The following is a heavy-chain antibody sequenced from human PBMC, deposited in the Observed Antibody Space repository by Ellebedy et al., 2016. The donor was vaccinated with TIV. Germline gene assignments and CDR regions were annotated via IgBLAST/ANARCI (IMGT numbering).Heavy chain of an antibody. V-gene: IGHV4-59*12. CDR2: VFYTENT. Sequence: MPGGSLRLSCTVSGGSINGFCCSWIRQAPGRGLEWLGYVFYTENTYYNPSLRSRVALSVDTSKNQFSLSLTSVTAADTAVYYCAKARDRSLDQWGQGTLVTVS. CDR3: AKARDRSLDQ. D-gene: IGHD1-14*01. J-gene: IGHJ4*02. CDR1: GGSINGFC.